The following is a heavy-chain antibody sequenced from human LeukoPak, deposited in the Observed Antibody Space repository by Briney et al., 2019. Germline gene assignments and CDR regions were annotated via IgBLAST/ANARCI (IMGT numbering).Heavy chain of an antibody. Sequence: GRSLRLSCAVAGFSFSNYWMHWVRQIPGKGLVWVSRIIRDGSITSYADSVKGRFTISRDNAKNTLYLQMNSLRAEDTAVYCCARDGSLPDYWGQGTLVTVSS. V-gene: IGHV3-74*01. CDR2: IIRDGSIT. CDR3: ARDGSLPDY. CDR1: GFSFSNYW. J-gene: IGHJ4*02.